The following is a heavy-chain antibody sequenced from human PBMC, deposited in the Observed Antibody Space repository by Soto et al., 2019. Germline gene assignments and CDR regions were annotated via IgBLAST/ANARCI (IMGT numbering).Heavy chain of an antibody. CDR3: ARAKKSGIHYFDY. CDR2: SHYSGST. CDR1: GDSVNSYY. J-gene: IGHJ4*02. V-gene: IGHV4-59*02. D-gene: IGHD6-13*01. Sequence: PSETLSLTGTVTGDSVNSYYWSWMRQPPGQCLEFLGYSHYSGSTNYTPSLKSRVTISVDTSKNQISLRLKSVTAADTAVYYCARAKKSGIHYFDYWGQGSMLTVS.